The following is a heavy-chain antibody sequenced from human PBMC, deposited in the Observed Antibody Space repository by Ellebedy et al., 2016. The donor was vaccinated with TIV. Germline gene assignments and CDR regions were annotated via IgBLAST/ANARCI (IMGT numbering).Heavy chain of an antibody. CDR1: GFTFSNYW. J-gene: IGHJ6*02. Sequence: GESLKISXAASGFTFSNYWMYWVRQAPGKGLVWVSRINSDGSLINYADSVKGRFTMSRDNAKNTLYLQMNSLRAEDTTAYYCSRDSLTPDYYYYGMDVWGQGTTVTVSS. CDR3: SRDSLTPDYYYYGMDV. CDR2: INSDGSLI. D-gene: IGHD3-9*01. V-gene: IGHV3-74*01.